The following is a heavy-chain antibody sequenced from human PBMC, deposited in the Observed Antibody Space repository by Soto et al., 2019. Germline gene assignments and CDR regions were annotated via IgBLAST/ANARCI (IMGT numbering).Heavy chain of an antibody. Sequence: ASVKVSCKASGYTFTGYYMHWVRQAPGQGLEWMGWINPNSGGTNYAQKFQGRVTMTRDTSISTAYMELSRLRSDDKAVYYCRFREFLPAYGMDVWGQGTTVTVSS. CDR1: GYTFTGYY. D-gene: IGHD3-10*01. J-gene: IGHJ6*01. CDR3: RFREFLPAYGMDV. V-gene: IGHV1-2*02. CDR2: INPNSGGT.